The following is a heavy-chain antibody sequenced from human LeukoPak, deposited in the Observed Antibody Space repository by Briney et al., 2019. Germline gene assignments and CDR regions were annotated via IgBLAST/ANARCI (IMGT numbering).Heavy chain of an antibody. Sequence: SVTVSCKASGGTFSSYAISWVRQAPGQGLEWMGGIIPIFGTANYAQKFQGRVTITADESTSTAYTELSSLRSEDTAVYYCARENGYYYGSGSYYNYGMDVWGQGTTVTVSS. V-gene: IGHV1-69*13. CDR2: IIPIFGTA. CDR1: GGTFSSYA. D-gene: IGHD3-10*01. CDR3: ARENGYYYGSGSYYNYGMDV. J-gene: IGHJ6*02.